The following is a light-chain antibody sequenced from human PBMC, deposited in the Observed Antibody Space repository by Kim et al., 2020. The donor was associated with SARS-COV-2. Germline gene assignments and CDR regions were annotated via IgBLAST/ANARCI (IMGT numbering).Light chain of an antibody. CDR1: RSLLYTSNKENY. CDR2: WAS. V-gene: IGKV4-1*01. CDR3: QQYYSPPCT. Sequence: DIVMTQSPDSLAVSLGERATINCNSSRSLLYTSNKENYLAWYQQKPGQPPKLLIYWASTRESGVPDRFSGSGSGTDFTLTISSLQAEDVAVYYCQQYYSPPCTFGQGTKLEI. J-gene: IGKJ2*02.